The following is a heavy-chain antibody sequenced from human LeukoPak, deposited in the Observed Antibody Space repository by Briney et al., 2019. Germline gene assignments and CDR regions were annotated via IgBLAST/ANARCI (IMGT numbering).Heavy chain of an antibody. J-gene: IGHJ3*02. CDR2: IYYSGNT. Sequence: PSETLSLTCTVSGGSISGYYWSWIRQPPGKGLEWIGYIYYSGNTNYNPSLKSRVTISVDTSKNQFSLKLSSVTAADTAVYYCARVKYYYDSSDQAAFDIWGQGTMVTVSS. CDR1: GGSISGYY. D-gene: IGHD3-22*01. CDR3: ARVKYYYDSSDQAAFDI. V-gene: IGHV4-59*01.